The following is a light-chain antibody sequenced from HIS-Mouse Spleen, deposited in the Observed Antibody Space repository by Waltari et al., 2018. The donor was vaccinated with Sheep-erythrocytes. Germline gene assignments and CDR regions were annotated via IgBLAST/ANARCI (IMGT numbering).Light chain of an antibody. CDR1: SSDVGGSNY. J-gene: IGLJ1*01. V-gene: IGLV2-14*03. CDR3: SSYTSSSTLV. Sequence: QSALTQPASVSGSPGQSITISCTGTSSDVGGSNYVSWYQQHPGKAPKLMIYDVSKRPAWVSNRFSGAKSGNTASLTISGLQAEDEADYYCSSYTSSSTLVFGTGTKVTVL. CDR2: DVS.